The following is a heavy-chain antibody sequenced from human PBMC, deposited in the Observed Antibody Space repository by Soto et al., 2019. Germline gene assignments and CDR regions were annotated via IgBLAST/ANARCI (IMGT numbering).Heavy chain of an antibody. CDR2: INHSGST. CDR1: GGSFSGYY. D-gene: IGHD3-9*01. CDR3: GRAATGWFDP. J-gene: IGHJ5*02. V-gene: IGHV4-34*01. Sequence: SETLSLTCAVYGGSFSGYYWSWIRQPPGKGLEWIGEINHSGSTNYNPSLKSRVTISVDTSKNQFSLKLSSVTAADTAVYYCGRAATGWFDPWGQGTLVTVSS.